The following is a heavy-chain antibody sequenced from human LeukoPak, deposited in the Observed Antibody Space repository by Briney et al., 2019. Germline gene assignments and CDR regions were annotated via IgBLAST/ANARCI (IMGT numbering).Heavy chain of an antibody. CDR2: IYYSGST. CDR1: GGSTSSYY. D-gene: IGHD6-19*01. J-gene: IGHJ4*02. CDR3: ARHSGAGTGFVY. Sequence: SETLPLTCTVSGGSTSSYYWSWIRQPPGKGLEWIGYIYYSGSTNYNPSLKSRLTISIDTSKNQFSLKLSSVTAADTAVYYCARHSGAGTGFVYWGQGTLVTVSS. V-gene: IGHV4-59*08.